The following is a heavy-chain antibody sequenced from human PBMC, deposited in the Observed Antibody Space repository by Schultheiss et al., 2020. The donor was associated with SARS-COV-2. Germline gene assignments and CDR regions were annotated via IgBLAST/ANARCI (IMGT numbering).Heavy chain of an antibody. CDR3: AKETTMIGVPLFDS. CDR2: IRNNGRNT. V-gene: IGHV3-23*01. Sequence: GESLKISCAASGFTFSNAWMSWVRQAPGRRLEWVSGIRNNGRNTFYAGSVKGRFTISRDNSRNVLFLQMNSLRAEDTAVYFCAKETTMIGVPLFDSWGQGALVTVSS. D-gene: IGHD2-21*01. J-gene: IGHJ4*02. CDR1: GFTFSNAW.